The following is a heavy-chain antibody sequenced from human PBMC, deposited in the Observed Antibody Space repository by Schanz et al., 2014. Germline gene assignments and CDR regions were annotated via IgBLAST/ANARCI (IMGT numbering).Heavy chain of an antibody. CDR2: LDPSDGDT. J-gene: IGHJ1*01. D-gene: IGHD6-13*01. CDR3: ARGYTSSGRCFQH. Sequence: QVQLVQSGAEVKKPGASVKVSCKASGYTFTSYDINWVRQAAGQGLEWMGWLDPSDGDTGYAQKLQGRVTMTRDTSTSTFYMELTTLRPEDTAVYYCARGYTSSGRCFQHWGQGSLVTVSS. CDR1: GYTFTSYD. V-gene: IGHV1-8*01.